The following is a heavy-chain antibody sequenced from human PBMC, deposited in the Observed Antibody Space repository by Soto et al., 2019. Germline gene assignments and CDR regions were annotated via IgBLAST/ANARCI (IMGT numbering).Heavy chain of an antibody. CDR3: ARWNCDY. Sequence: GGSLRLSCAASGFTFSGYGMHWVRQAPGKGLEWVAVIWYDGSNRYYADSVKGRFTISRDNSENTLYLQMSSLRDEDTAVYYCARWNCDYWGQGTLVTVSS. CDR2: IWYDGSNR. V-gene: IGHV3-33*01. D-gene: IGHD1-7*01. J-gene: IGHJ4*02. CDR1: GFTFSGYG.